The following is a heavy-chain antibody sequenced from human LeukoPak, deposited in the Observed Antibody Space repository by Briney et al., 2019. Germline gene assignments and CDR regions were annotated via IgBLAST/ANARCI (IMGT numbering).Heavy chain of an antibody. CDR2: IWYGGSNK. CDR1: GFTFNSYG. V-gene: IGHV3-30*02. J-gene: IGHJ4*02. D-gene: IGHD2-2*01. CDR3: AKERLAGYCSSTSCYAFDY. Sequence: PGGSLGLSCAASGFTFNSYGMHWVRQAPCKGLEWVAVIWYGGSNKYYADSVKGRFTISRDNSKNTLYLQMNSLRAEDTAVYYCAKERLAGYCSSTSCYAFDYWGQGTLVTVSS.